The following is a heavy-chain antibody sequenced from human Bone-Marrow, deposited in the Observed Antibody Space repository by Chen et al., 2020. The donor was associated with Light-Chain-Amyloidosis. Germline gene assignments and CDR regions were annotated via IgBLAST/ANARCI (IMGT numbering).Heavy chain of an antibody. J-gene: IGHJ6*03. CDR1: GGSIRGTSYD. D-gene: IGHD2-2*01. CDR3: AREVPAVKKNYMDV. Sequence: QMQLQESGPRVVKPSETLSLTCAVSGGSIRGTSYDWVWIRQPPGKGLEWIGTFYYTGITYYTPSLKGRVTISVDMSKNQFSLILSSVTAADTAVYHCAREVPAVKKNYMDVWGKGTTVIVSS. CDR2: FYYTGIT. V-gene: IGHV4-39*07.